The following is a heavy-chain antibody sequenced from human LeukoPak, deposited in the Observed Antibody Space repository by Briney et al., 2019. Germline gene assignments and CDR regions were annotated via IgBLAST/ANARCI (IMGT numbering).Heavy chain of an antibody. J-gene: IGHJ3*02. CDR1: GFTFNNYG. CDR3: ASLVAFSGAFDI. Sequence: GGSLRLSCVVSGFTFNNYGMSWVRQAPGKGLEWVSAISNGGSTYYADSVKGRFTISRDNAKNSLYLQMNSLRAEDTAVYYCASLVAFSGAFDIWGQGTMVTVSS. V-gene: IGHV3-23*01. CDR2: ISNGGST. D-gene: IGHD3-10*01.